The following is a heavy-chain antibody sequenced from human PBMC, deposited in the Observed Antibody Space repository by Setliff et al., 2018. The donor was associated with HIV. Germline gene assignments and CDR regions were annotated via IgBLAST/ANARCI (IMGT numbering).Heavy chain of an antibody. CDR3: ARVARVHPFDP. J-gene: IGHJ5*02. V-gene: IGHV4-59*11. CDR2: IFYTGIP. Sequence: SETLSLTCTVSGGSISGHYWSWIRQPPGKGLEWIAYIFYTGIPTYNTSLKSRVTMSVDRSKNQFSLRLTSVTAADTAMYYCARVARVHPFDPWGQGTLVTVSS. CDR1: GGSISGHY.